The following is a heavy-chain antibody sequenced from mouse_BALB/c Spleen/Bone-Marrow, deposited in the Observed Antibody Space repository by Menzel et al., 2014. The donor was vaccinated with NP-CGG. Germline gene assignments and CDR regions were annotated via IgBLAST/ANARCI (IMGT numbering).Heavy chain of an antibody. CDR2: ILPGSGIT. CDR3: ARSPY. J-gene: IGHJ3*01. Sequence: QVQLQQSGAELMKPGASVKISCKATGYTFNSYWIEWVKQRPGHGLEWIGEILPGSGITNYNEKFKVKATFNADTSSNTAYMQLSSLTSEDSAVYYCARSPYWGQGTPITVSA. CDR1: GYTFNSYW. V-gene: IGHV1-9*01.